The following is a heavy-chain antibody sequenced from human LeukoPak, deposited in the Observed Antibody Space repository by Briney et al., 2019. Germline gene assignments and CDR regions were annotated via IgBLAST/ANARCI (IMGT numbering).Heavy chain of an antibody. Sequence: GGSLRLSCAASGFTVSSNYMSWVRQAPGKGLEWVSAISGSGGSTYYADSVKGRFTISRDNSKNTLYLQMNSLRAEDTAVYYCAKVGGGIAVAGTGVNYWGQGTLVTVSS. J-gene: IGHJ4*02. CDR1: GFTVSSNY. CDR3: AKVGGGIAVAGTGVNY. V-gene: IGHV3-23*01. D-gene: IGHD6-19*01. CDR2: ISGSGGST.